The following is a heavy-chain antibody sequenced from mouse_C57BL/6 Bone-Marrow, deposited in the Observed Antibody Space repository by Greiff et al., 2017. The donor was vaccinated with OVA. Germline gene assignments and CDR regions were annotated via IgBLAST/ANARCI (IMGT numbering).Heavy chain of an antibody. J-gene: IGHJ1*03. CDR2: INPSTGGT. CDR3: ARWWLLEYFDV. Sequence: VQLKQSGPELVKPGASVKISCKASGYSFTGYYMNWVKQSPEKSLEWIGEINPSTGGTTYNQKFKAKATLTVDKSSSTAYMQLKSLTSEDSAVYYCARWWLLEYFDVWGTGTTVTVSS. D-gene: IGHD2-3*01. CDR1: GYSFTGYY. V-gene: IGHV1-42*01.